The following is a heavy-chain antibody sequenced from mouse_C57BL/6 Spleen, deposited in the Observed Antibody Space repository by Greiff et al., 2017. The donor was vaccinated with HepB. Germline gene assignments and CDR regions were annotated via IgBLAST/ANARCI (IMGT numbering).Heavy chain of an antibody. CDR2: INPSSGYT. CDR1: GYTFTSYW. V-gene: IGHV1-7*01. J-gene: IGHJ3*01. Sequence: QVQLQQSGAELAKPGASVKLSCKASGYTFTSYWMHWVKQRPGQGLEWIGYINPSSGYTKYNQKFKDKATFTADKSSSTAYMQLSSLTYEDSAVYYCARLDDYEFAYWGQGTLVTVSA. D-gene: IGHD2-4*01. CDR3: ARLDDYEFAY.